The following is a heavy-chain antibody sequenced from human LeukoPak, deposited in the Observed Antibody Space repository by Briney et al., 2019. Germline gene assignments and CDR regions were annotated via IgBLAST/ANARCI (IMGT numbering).Heavy chain of an antibody. CDR2: IYYSGST. J-gene: IGHJ4*02. CDR3: ARSDAYYYDSSGYWSY. Sequence: SETLSLTCTVPGGSISSSSYYWGWIRQPPGKGLEWIGTIYYSGSTYYNPSLKSRVTISVDTSKNQFSLKLSSVTAADTAVYYCARSDAYYYDSSGYWSYWGQGTLVTVSS. CDR1: GGSISSSSYY. D-gene: IGHD3-22*01. V-gene: IGHV4-39*01.